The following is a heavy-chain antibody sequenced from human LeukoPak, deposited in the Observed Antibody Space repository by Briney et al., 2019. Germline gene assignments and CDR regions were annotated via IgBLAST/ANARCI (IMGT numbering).Heavy chain of an antibody. D-gene: IGHD5-12*01. J-gene: IGHJ4*02. CDR2: ISSSSSYI. CDR1: GFTFSSYS. V-gene: IGHV3-21*04. Sequence: PGGSLRLSCAASGFTFSSYSMNWVRQAPGKGLEWVSSISSSSSYIYYADSVKGRFTISKDISKNTLYLQTNNLRADDTAFYYCARESGYAVGDFWGRGTLVTVSS. CDR3: ARESGYAVGDF.